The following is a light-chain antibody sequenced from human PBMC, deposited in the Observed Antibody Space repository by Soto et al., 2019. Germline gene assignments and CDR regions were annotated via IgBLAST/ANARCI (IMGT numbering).Light chain of an antibody. J-gene: IGKJ1*01. CDR2: GAS. Sequence: EIVLTQSPVTLSLSPGERATLSCRASQTVSRMYRAGFQQKPGQAPRLLIYGASSRATGIPDRFSGSGSGTDFTLTISRMEPEDFAVYCCQQYGSSPRTFGQGTKVDIK. CDR1: QTVSRMY. CDR3: QQYGSSPRT. V-gene: IGKV3-20*01.